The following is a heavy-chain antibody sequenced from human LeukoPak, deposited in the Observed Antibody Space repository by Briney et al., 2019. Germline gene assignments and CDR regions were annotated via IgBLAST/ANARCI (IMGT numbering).Heavy chain of an antibody. J-gene: IGHJ5*02. V-gene: IGHV1-18*01. D-gene: IGHD2/OR15-2a*01. CDR2: ISAYNGNT. CDR3: AKNLFNPLRPA. Sequence: ASVKVSCKASGYTFTSYGISWVRQAPGQGLEWMGWISAYNGNTNYAQKLQGRVTMTTDTSTSTAYMELRSLRSDDTALYYCAKNLFNPLRPAWGQGTLVTVSS. CDR1: GYTFTSYG.